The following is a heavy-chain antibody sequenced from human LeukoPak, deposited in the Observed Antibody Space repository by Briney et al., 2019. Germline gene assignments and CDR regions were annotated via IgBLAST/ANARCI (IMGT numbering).Heavy chain of an antibody. V-gene: IGHV1-18*01. Sequence: ASVKVSCKASGYTFTSYGISWVRQAPGQGLEWMGWISAYNGNTNYAQKLQGRVTMTTDTSTSTAYMELRSLRSDDTAVYYCARDRSVVGATCWFDPWGQGTLVTVPS. CDR2: ISAYNGNT. J-gene: IGHJ5*02. CDR1: GYTFTSYG. CDR3: ARDRSVVGATCWFDP. D-gene: IGHD1-26*01.